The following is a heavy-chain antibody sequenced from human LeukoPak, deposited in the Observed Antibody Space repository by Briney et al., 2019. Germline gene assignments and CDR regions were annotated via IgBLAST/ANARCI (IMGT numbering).Heavy chain of an antibody. CDR3: AKADMVVTRFDY. D-gene: IGHD4-23*01. V-gene: IGHV3-23*01. CDR2: IYVSGGGST. Sequence: PGGSLRLSCAASGFTFSNYAMNWVRQAPGKGLEWVSSIYVSGGGSTQYADSVKGRFTIYRDDSKNTLYLQMNSLRVEDTAVYYCAKADMVVTRFDYWGQGTLVTVSS. J-gene: IGHJ4*02. CDR1: GFTFSNYA.